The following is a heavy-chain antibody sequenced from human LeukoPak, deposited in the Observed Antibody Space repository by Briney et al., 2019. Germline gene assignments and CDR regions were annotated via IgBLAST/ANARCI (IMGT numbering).Heavy chain of an antibody. D-gene: IGHD3-3*01. CDR3: AREMGSGYPHFGY. V-gene: IGHV3-7*01. J-gene: IGHJ4*02. CDR1: GFTFSNYW. Sequence: GGSLRLSCAASGFTFSNYWMSWVRQAPGKGLEWVANMKQDGSEIHYVDSVKGRFTISRDNAKNSLYLQMNSLRVEDTAVYYCAREMGSGYPHFGYWGQGTLVTVSS. CDR2: MKQDGSEI.